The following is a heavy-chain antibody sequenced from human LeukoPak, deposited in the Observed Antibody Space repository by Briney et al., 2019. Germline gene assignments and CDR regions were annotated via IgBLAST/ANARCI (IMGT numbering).Heavy chain of an antibody. CDR3: AIDYYDSSDYPIYYFDY. V-gene: IGHV1-2*02. CDR1: GYTFTGYY. J-gene: IGHJ4*02. CDR2: INPNSGGT. D-gene: IGHD3-22*01. Sequence: ASVKVSCKASGYTFTGYYMHWVRQAPGQGLEWMGWINPNSGGTNYAQKFQGRVTMTRDTSISTAYMELSSLRSEDTAIYYCAIDYYDSSDYPIYYFDYWGQGTLVTVSS.